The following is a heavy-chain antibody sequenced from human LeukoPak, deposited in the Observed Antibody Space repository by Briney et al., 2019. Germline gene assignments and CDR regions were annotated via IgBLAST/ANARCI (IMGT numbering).Heavy chain of an antibody. Sequence: GGSLRLSCAASGFTFSDKYMTWIRQAPGKGLEWLAHIDGSGSTMYYANSVKGRFTISRDNRKKSLSLQLNSLRAGDTVIYYCAGLFPTVTPWFDPWGQGTLVTVSS. CDR2: IDGSGSTM. CDR3: AGLFPTVTPWFDP. V-gene: IGHV3-11*01. CDR1: GFTFSDKY. D-gene: IGHD4-17*01. J-gene: IGHJ5*02.